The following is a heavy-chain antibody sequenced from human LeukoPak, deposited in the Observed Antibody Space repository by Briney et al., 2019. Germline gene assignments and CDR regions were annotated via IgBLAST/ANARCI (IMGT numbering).Heavy chain of an antibody. V-gene: IGHV4-34*01. CDR3: TRMTTGHDY. CDR2: INHSGYT. D-gene: IGHD4-17*01. CDR1: GVSFDDYY. Sequence: SETLSLTCAVSGVSFDDYYWSWVRQPPGKGLEWIGEINHSGYTNDNPSLKSRVTLSIDTSRKQFSLNLRSVTVADAGTYYCTRMTTGHDYWGQGTLVTVSS. J-gene: IGHJ4*02.